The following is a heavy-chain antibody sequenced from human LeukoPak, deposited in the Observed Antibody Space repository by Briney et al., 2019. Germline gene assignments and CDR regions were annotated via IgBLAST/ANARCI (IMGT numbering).Heavy chain of an antibody. CDR1: GGSISSSSYY. Sequence: SETLSLTCTVSGGSISSSSYYWGWIRQPPGKGREWVGSIYYSGSTYYNPSLKSRVTISVDTSKNQFSLKLSSVTAADTAVYYCGRRGVDWKRGFDPWGQGTLVTVSS. CDR2: IYYSGST. V-gene: IGHV4-39*01. CDR3: GRRGVDWKRGFDP. J-gene: IGHJ5*02. D-gene: IGHD1-1*01.